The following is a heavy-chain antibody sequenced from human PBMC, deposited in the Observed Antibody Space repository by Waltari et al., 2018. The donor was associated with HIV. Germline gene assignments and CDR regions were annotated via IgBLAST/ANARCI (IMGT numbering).Heavy chain of an antibody. J-gene: IGHJ4*02. CDR1: GGSISSSSYY. Sequence: QLQLQESGPGLVKPSETLSLTCTVSGGSISSSSYYWGWIRQPPGKGLEWIGSIYYSGSTYYNPSLKSRVTISVDTSKNQFSLKLSSVTAADTAVYYCARGTYQWLLPDYWGQGTLVTVSS. V-gene: IGHV4-39*07. CDR2: IYYSGST. D-gene: IGHD3-22*01. CDR3: ARGTYQWLLPDY.